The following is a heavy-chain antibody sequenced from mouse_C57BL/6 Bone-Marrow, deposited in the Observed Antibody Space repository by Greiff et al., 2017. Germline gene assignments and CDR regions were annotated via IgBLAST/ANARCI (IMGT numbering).Heavy chain of an antibody. CDR3: ARGIYGGY. CDR2: ISDGGSYT. V-gene: IGHV5-4*03. CDR1: GFTFSSYA. D-gene: IGHD1-1*01. Sequence: EVKVVESGGGLVKPGGSLKLSCAASGFTFSSYAMSWVRQTPEKRLEWVATISDGGSYTYYPDNVQGRFTISRDNAKNNLYLQMSHLKSEDTAMYYCARGIYGGYWGQGTLVTVSA. J-gene: IGHJ3*02.